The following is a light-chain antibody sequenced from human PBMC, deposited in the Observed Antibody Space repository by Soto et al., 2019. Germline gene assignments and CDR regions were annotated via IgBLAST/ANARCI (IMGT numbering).Light chain of an antibody. CDR2: GAS. CDR1: QSVSSSY. Sequence: ENVLTQSPGTLSLSPGERATLSCRASQSVSSSYLAWYQQKPGQAPRLLIFGASSRATGIPDRFSGSGSGTDFTLTISRLEPEDFAVYYCHQYGSSPPYTFGQGTKLEIK. V-gene: IGKV3-20*01. J-gene: IGKJ2*01. CDR3: HQYGSSPPYT.